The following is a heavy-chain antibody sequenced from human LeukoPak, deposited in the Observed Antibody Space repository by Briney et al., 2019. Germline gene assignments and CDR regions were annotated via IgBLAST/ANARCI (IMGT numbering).Heavy chain of an antibody. CDR3: ARRYYGDYLDFFDY. J-gene: IGHJ4*01. CDR2: MYPGDSDT. Sequence: GESLKIPCKASGYSFATHWIAWVRQMPGKGLEWMASMYPGDSDTRYSPCFEGQVTVSADKSISTAYLQWRSLKASDTAMYYCARRYYGDYLDFFDYWGQGTLVTVSS. D-gene: IGHD4-17*01. V-gene: IGHV5-51*01. CDR1: GYSFATHW.